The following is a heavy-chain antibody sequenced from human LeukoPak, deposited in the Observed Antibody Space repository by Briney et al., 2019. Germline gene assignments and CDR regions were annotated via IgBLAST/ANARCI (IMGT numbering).Heavy chain of an antibody. CDR1: GLTFSNAW. D-gene: IGHD3-22*01. CDR2: IKSKTDGGTT. J-gene: IGHJ4*02. Sequence: GGSLRLSCAASGLTFSNAWMSWVRQAPGKGLEWVGRIKSKTDGGTTDYAAPVKGRFTISRDDSKNTLYLQMNSLKTEDTAVYYCTTDADPQSPYYYDSSGKYYFDYWGQGTLVTVSS. V-gene: IGHV3-15*01. CDR3: TTDADPQSPYYYDSSGKYYFDY.